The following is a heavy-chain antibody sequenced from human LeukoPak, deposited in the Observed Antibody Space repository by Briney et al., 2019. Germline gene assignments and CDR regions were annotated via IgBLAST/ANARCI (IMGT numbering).Heavy chain of an antibody. CDR2: IDPYTGNT. V-gene: IGHV1-2*02. J-gene: IGHJ1*01. CDR3: AREYSASEH. CDR1: GYTFVGYY. Sequence: ASVKVSCKASGYTFVGYYLHWVRQAPGQGLEWMAWIDPYTGNTHYAQKFQGRITVTRDTSISTTYMELSWMTSDDTALYYCAREYSASEHWGQGTLVTVSS. D-gene: IGHD5-12*01.